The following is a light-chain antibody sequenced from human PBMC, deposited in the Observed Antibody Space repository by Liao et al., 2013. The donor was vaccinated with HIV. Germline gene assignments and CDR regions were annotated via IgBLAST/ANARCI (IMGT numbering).Light chain of an antibody. CDR1: NLGSKS. Sequence: SYELTQPPSVSVAPGKTARITCGGNNLGSKSVHWYQQKPGQAPVLVISKDTERPSGIPERFSGSSSGTIVTLTISGVQAEDEADYYCLSADTSGTYWVFGGGTKLTVL. CDR2: KDT. V-gene: IGLV3-16*01. J-gene: IGLJ3*02. CDR3: LSADTSGTYWV.